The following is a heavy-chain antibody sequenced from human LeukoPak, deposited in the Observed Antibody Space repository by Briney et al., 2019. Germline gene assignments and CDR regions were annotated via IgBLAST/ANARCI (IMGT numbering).Heavy chain of an antibody. Sequence: PGGSLRLSCAASGFTFTSYAMSWVRQAPGKGLEWVSAISGSGGSTYYADSVKGRFTISRDNSKNTLYLQMNSLRAEDTAVYYCAKDGYCSSTSCYIVGHDAFDIWGQGTMVTVSS. CDR1: GFTFTSYA. V-gene: IGHV3-23*01. D-gene: IGHD2-2*02. CDR3: AKDGYCSSTSCYIVGHDAFDI. J-gene: IGHJ3*02. CDR2: ISGSGGST.